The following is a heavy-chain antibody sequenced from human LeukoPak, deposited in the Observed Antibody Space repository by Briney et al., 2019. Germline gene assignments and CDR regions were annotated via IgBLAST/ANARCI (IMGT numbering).Heavy chain of an antibody. Sequence: SETLSLTCTVSGGSISSYYLSWIRQPPGKGLEWIGYIYYSGSTNYNPSLKSRVTISVDTSQNQFSLKLSSVTAADTAVYYCASSEYSSSSPDYWGQGTLVTVSS. J-gene: IGHJ4*02. CDR3: ASSEYSSSSPDY. CDR1: GGSISSYY. D-gene: IGHD6-6*01. CDR2: IYYSGST. V-gene: IGHV4-59*01.